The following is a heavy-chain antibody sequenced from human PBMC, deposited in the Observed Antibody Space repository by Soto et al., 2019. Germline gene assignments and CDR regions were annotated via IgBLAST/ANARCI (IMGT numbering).Heavy chain of an antibody. CDR3: ARKGHIVVVTALHDAFDI. CDR1: GFTFSSYE. Sequence: GGSLRLSCAASGFTFSSYEMNWVRQAPGKGLEWVSYISSSGSTIYYADSVKGRFTISRDNAKNSLYLQMNSLRAEDTAVYYCARKGHIVVVTALHDAFDIWGQGTMVTVSS. CDR2: ISSSGSTI. V-gene: IGHV3-48*03. D-gene: IGHD2-21*02. J-gene: IGHJ3*02.